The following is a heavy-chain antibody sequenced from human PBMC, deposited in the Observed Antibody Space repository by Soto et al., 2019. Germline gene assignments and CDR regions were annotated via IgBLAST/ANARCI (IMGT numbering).Heavy chain of an antibody. V-gene: IGHV4-39*01. CDR1: GGSIGSSSDY. J-gene: IGHJ6*02. D-gene: IGHD2-15*01. CDR2: IFYSGST. Sequence: PSETLSLTCSVSGGSIGSSSDYWGWIRQPPGKGLEWIGSIFYSGSTYYNPSLKSRVTISVDTSKNQFSLKLSSVTAAVTAVYYCARHLTYCSAGSCYSDFPYYGMDVWGQGTTVTVSS. CDR3: ARHLTYCSAGSCYSDFPYYGMDV.